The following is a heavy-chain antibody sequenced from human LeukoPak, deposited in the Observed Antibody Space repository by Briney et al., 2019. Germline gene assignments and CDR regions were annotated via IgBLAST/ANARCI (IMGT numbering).Heavy chain of an antibody. CDR3: ARHRRLGYFDY. J-gene: IGHJ4*02. Sequence: PSETLSLTCTVSTYSISSGYYWGWIRQPPGKGLEWIGEINHSGSTNYNPSLKSRVTISVDTSKNQFSLKLSSVTAADTAVYYCARHRRLGYFDYWGQGTLVTVSS. V-gene: IGHV4-38-2*02. D-gene: IGHD1-14*01. CDR1: TYSISSGYY. CDR2: INHSGST.